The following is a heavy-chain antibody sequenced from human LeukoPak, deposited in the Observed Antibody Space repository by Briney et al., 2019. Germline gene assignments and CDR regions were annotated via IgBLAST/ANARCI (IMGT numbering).Heavy chain of an antibody. D-gene: IGHD5-12*01. V-gene: IGHV3-11*01. Sequence: GGSLRLSCAASGFTFSDYYMSWIRQAPGKGLEWVSYISGSGSTIYYADSVKGRFTISRDNAKNSLYLQMNSLRAEDTAVYYCATLSIVATIDDAFDIWGQGTMVTVSS. CDR1: GFTFSDYY. CDR2: ISGSGSTI. J-gene: IGHJ3*02. CDR3: ATLSIVATIDDAFDI.